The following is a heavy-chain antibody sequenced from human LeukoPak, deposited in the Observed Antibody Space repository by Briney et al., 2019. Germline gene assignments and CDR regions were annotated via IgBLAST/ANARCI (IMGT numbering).Heavy chain of an antibody. V-gene: IGHV3-30-3*01. D-gene: IGHD1-26*01. CDR3: ARDARGSGSYYSDY. CDR2: ISYDGSSK. Sequence: GGSLGLSCAASGFTFTSYAMHWVRQAPGKGLEWVAVISYDGSSKYYADSVKGRFTISRDNSKNTLYVQMNSLRAEDTAVYYCARDARGSGSYYSDYWGQGTLVTVSS. CDR1: GFTFTSYA. J-gene: IGHJ4*02.